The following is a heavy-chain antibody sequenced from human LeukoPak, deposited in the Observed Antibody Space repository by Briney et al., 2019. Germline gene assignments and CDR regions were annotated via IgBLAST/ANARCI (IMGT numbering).Heavy chain of an antibody. J-gene: IGHJ4*02. CDR1: GYTFTKFG. Sequence: ASVKVSCKASGYTFTKFGVSWLRQAPGQGLEWLGWFSAYNGNTNYAQKLQGRVAMTTDTSTSTAYMELRSLRSDDTAVYYCARDCDRSGYYCYWGQGTLVTVSS. CDR3: ARDCDRSGYYCY. D-gene: IGHD3-22*01. CDR2: FSAYNGNT. V-gene: IGHV1-18*01.